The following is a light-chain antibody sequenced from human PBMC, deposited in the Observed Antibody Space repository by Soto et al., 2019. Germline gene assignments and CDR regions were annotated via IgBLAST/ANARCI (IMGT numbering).Light chain of an antibody. CDR3: XQANSFPLT. CDR2: AAS. CDR1: QGISSW. J-gene: IGKJ4*01. V-gene: IGKV1-12*01. Sequence: DIQMTQSPSSVSASVGDRVTITCRASQGISSWLAWYQQKPGKAPKLLIYAASSLQSGVPSRFSGSGSGTXXXXXXXXXXXXDXXTYXCXQANSFPLTFGGGTKVEIK.